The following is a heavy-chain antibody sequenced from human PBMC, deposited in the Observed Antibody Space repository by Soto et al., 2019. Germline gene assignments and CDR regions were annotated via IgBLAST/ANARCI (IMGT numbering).Heavy chain of an antibody. V-gene: IGHV1-3*01. CDR1: GYTFTSYA. CDR2: INAGNGNT. D-gene: IGHD4-17*01. Sequence: ASVKVSCKASGYTFTSYAMHWVRQAPGQRLEWMGWINAGNGNTKYSQKFQGGVTITRDTSASTAYMELSSLRSEDTAVYYCARGVHDYGDYGSDDWGQGTLVTVSS. J-gene: IGHJ4*02. CDR3: ARGVHDYGDYGSDD.